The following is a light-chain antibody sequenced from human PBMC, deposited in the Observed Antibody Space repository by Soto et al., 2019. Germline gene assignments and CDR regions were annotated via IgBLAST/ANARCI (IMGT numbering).Light chain of an antibody. J-gene: IGKJ4*01. CDR3: QQLNKWPLT. CDR1: QSVSSN. CDR2: GAS. Sequence: EIVMTQSPGTLSVSPGERAALSCRASQSVSSNLAWYQQKPGQAPRLLIYGASTRATGIPARCSGSGSGTEFTLSISSLQSEEFALCDCQQLNKWPLTFGGGTRVELK. V-gene: IGKV3-15*01.